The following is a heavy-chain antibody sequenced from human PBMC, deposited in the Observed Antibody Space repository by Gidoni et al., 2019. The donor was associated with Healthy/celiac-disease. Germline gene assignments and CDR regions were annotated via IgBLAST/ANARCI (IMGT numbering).Heavy chain of an antibody. CDR1: GGSISSYY. CDR2: IYYRGST. Sequence: QVQLQESGPGLVKPSETLSLTCTVSGGSISSYYWSWIRQPPGTGLEWIGYIYYRGSTNYNPSLKSRVTISVDTSKNQFSLKLSSVTAADTAVYYCARLGDYYFDYWGQGTLVTVSS. J-gene: IGHJ4*02. CDR3: ARLGDYYFDY. V-gene: IGHV4-59*01.